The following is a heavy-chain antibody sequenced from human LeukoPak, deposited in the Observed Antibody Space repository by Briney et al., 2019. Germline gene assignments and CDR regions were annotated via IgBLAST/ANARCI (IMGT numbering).Heavy chain of an antibody. D-gene: IGHD6-6*01. CDR2: LSASGGST. CDR1: GFTFSNYA. Sequence: GGSLRLSCAASGFTFSNYAMTWVRQAPGKGLEWVSSLSASGGSTYYADSVKGRFTISRDNSKNTLYLKMNSLRAEDTAVYYCANSYTSSSRTPFDCWGQGTLVTVSS. CDR3: ANSYTSSSRTPFDC. V-gene: IGHV3-23*01. J-gene: IGHJ4*02.